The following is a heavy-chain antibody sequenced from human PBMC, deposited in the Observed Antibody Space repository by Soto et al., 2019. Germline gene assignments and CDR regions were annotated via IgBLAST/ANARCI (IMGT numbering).Heavy chain of an antibody. Sequence: TSETLSLTCTVSGDSIRSGNHYWSWIRQPPGKGLEWIGYIYNSGSTNYNPSLKSRVTISEDTSKSQFSLKVNSMTAADTAVYYCARYRREAVAGYTLDNWGQGILVTV. J-gene: IGHJ4*02. CDR3: ARYRREAVAGYTLDN. D-gene: IGHD6-13*01. V-gene: IGHV4-61*01. CDR2: IYNSGST. CDR1: GDSIRSGNHY.